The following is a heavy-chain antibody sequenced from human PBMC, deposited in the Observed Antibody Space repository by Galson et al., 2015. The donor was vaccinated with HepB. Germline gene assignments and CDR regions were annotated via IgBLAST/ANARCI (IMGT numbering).Heavy chain of an antibody. D-gene: IGHD3-10*01. CDR1: GYTLTNYA. V-gene: IGHV7-4-1*02. CDR2: INTNTGNP. CDR3: ARAGGDPRGQYYYGLDV. Sequence: SVKVSCKASGYTLTNYAMNWVRQAPGQGLEWMGWINTNTGNPTFAQGFTGRFVFSLDTSVSTAYLQISSLKAEDSAVYYCARAGGDPRGQYYYGLDVWGQGTTVTVSS. J-gene: IGHJ6*02.